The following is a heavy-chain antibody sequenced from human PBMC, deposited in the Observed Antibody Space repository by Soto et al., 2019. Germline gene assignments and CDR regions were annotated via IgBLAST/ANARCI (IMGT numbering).Heavy chain of an antibody. CDR2: IYWDGDK. CDR1: GFSLSTSGAA. Sequence: QINLKESAATVVKPTQTLTLTCTFSGFSLSTSGAAVGWIRQPPGRALEWVALIYWDGDKRYNRYNPSLDGIVSVTKDTSKNQVALTLTNVDPADKATYFCAHRATVTMFGLVIDNGVWFDPWGQGTRVIVSS. V-gene: IGHV2-5*02. J-gene: IGHJ5*02. CDR3: AHRATVTMFGLVIDNGVWFDP. D-gene: IGHD3-16*01.